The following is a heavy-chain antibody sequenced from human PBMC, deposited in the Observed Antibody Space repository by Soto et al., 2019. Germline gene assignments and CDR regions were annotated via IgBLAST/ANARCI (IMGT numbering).Heavy chain of an antibody. J-gene: IGHJ4*02. CDR1: GFTFTSSA. CDR2: IVVGSGNT. CDR3: ARYRIGVVIYDY. D-gene: IGHD3-3*01. Sequence: GASVKVSCKASGFTFTSSAMQWVRQARGQRLEWIGWIVVGSGNTNYAQKLQGRVTITRDMSTSTAYMELSSLRSDDTAVYYCARYRIGVVIYDYWGQGTLVTVSS. V-gene: IGHV1-58*02.